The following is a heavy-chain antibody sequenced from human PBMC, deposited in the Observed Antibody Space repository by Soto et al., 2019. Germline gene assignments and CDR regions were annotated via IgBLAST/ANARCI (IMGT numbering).Heavy chain of an antibody. J-gene: IGHJ4*02. Sequence: QVQLVQSGAEVKKPGASVKVSCKASGYTFTSYDINWVRQATGQGLEWMGWMNPNSGNTGYAQKFXGXVXMTXNTSISTAYMELSSLRSEDTAVYYCARERTYFGDYWGQGTLVTVSS. V-gene: IGHV1-8*01. CDR1: GYTFTSYD. CDR2: MNPNSGNT. D-gene: IGHD3-9*01. CDR3: ARERTYFGDY.